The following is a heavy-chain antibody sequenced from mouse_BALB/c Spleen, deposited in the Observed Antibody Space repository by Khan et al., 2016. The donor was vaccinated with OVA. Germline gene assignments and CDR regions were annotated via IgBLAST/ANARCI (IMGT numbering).Heavy chain of an antibody. D-gene: IGHD3-2*02. CDR2: INPGSGDI. V-gene: IGHV1-54*03. J-gene: IGHJ3*01. CDR3: SISGYGFGAY. CDR1: GYAFTDYL. Sequence: QVQLKQSGAELVRPGTSVKVSCKASGYAFTDYLIEWLKQRPGQGLEWIGVINPGSGDITYNEKFKDKATLTADKSSSTAYMQLTSLTSDDSAGYFCSISGYGFGAYWGPGTLVTVSA.